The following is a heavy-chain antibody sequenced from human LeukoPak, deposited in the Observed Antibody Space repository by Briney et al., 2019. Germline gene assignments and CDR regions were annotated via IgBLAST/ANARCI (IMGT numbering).Heavy chain of an antibody. D-gene: IGHD5-12*01. Sequence: GRSLRLSCAASGFTFSSSAMHWVRQAPGKGLEWLAVFSRDGINTYYTDSVEGRFTISRDNSKNIFYLQMNSLRIEDTAIYYCATGKLDASGFDFMLPFWGQGTLVSVSS. CDR1: GFTFSSSA. CDR3: ATGKLDASGFDFMLPF. V-gene: IGHV3-30*10. CDR2: FSRDGINT. J-gene: IGHJ4*02.